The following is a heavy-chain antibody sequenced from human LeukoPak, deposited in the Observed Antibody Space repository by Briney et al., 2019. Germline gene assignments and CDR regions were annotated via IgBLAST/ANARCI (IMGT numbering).Heavy chain of an antibody. Sequence: GGSLRLSCAASGFTFSSYSMNWVRQAPGKGLEWVSYIRSSGSTIYYADSAKGRFTISRDNAKNSLYLQMNSLRAEDTAVYYCARDLRGGSSSGGVDYWGQGTLVTVSS. CDR2: IRSSGSTI. CDR1: GFTFSSYS. V-gene: IGHV3-48*01. CDR3: ARDLRGGSSSGGVDY. J-gene: IGHJ4*02. D-gene: IGHD6-6*01.